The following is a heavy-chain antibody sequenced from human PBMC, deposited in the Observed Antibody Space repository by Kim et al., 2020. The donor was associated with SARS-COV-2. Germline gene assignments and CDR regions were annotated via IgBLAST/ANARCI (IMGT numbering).Heavy chain of an antibody. V-gene: IGHV4-34*01. D-gene: IGHD1-26*01. CDR3: ARNPGGASGGDY. Sequence: SETLSLTCTVYSGSFRGYYWSWIRQPPGKGLEWIGEINDSGGTNYIPSLKSRVTISIDTAKKQFSLKLTSVTAADTAIYFCARNPGGASGGDYWGQGSLVTVSS. CDR2: INDSGGT. CDR1: SGSFRGYY. J-gene: IGHJ4*02.